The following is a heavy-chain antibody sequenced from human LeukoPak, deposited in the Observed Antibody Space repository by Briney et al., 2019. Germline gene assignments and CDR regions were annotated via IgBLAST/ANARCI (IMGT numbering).Heavy chain of an antibody. CDR3: ARGSLGTVPRHYYYMHL. Sequence: ASETLSLTCAVYGGSFSGYYWSWIRQPPGKGLEWIGEINHSGSTNYNPSLKSRVTISVDTSKNQFSLKLSSVTAAYTPVYYFARGSLGTVPRHYYYMHLWGKETTVTVSS. J-gene: IGHJ6*03. D-gene: IGHD4-11*01. CDR2: INHSGST. CDR1: GGSFSGYY. V-gene: IGHV4-34*01.